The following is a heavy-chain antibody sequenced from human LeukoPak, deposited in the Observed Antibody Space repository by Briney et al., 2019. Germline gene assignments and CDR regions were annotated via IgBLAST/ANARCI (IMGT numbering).Heavy chain of an antibody. CDR3: ARTEGGVTWGYFQH. J-gene: IGHJ1*01. Sequence: ASVKVSCKVSGYTLTELSMHWVRQAPGKGLEWMGGFDPEDGETIYAQKFQGRVTMTEDTSTDTAYMELSRLRSDDTAMYYCARTEGGVTWGYFQHWGQGTLVTVSS. CDR2: FDPEDGET. D-gene: IGHD2-21*02. CDR1: GYTLTELS. V-gene: IGHV1-24*01.